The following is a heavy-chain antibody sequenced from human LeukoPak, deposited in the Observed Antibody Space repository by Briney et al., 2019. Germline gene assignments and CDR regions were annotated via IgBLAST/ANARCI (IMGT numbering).Heavy chain of an antibody. D-gene: IGHD2-2*01. CDR2: IRYDGSNK. CDR1: GFTFSSYG. V-gene: IGHV3-30*02. CDR3: ATTYCSSTSCYEGYFDY. Sequence: GGSLRLSCAASGFTFSSYGMHWVRQAPGKGLEWVAFIRYDGSNKYYADSVKGRFTISRDNSKNTLYLQMNSLRAEDTAVYYCATTYCSSTSCYEGYFDYWGQGTLVTVSS. J-gene: IGHJ4*02.